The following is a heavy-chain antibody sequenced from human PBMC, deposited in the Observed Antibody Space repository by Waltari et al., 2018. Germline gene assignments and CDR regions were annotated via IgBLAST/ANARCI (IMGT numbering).Heavy chain of an antibody. V-gene: IGHV3-7*01. CDR2: RKQDGSEN. D-gene: IGHD6-19*01. CDR1: GFTFSSYW. CDR3: ARPYASGWYINFDY. Sequence: EVQLVESGGGLVQPGGSLRLSCAASGFTFSSYWMGWFRQAPGKGLEWVASRKQDGSENYYVDSVKGRFTFSRDNAKNSLYLQMNSLRAEDTAVYYCARPYASGWYINFDYWGQGTLVTVSS. J-gene: IGHJ4*02.